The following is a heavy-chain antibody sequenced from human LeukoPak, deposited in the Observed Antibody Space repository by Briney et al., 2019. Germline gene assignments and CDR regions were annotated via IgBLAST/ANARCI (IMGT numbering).Heavy chain of an antibody. CDR3: ASEALSGRDILTGYLEYFQH. Sequence: GASVKVSCKASGYTFTSYYMHWVRQAPGQGLEWMGIINPSGGSTSYAQKFQGRVTMTRDTSTSTVYMELSSLRSEDTAVYYCASEALSGRDILTGYLEYFQHWGQGTLVTVSS. CDR1: GYTFTSYY. V-gene: IGHV1-46*01. D-gene: IGHD3-9*01. CDR2: INPSGGST. J-gene: IGHJ1*01.